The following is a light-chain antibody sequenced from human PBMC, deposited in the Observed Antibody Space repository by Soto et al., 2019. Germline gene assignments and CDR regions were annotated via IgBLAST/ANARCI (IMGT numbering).Light chain of an antibody. CDR2: DVS. V-gene: IGLV2-14*01. Sequence: QSALTQPASVSESPGQSITISCTGTSSDVGAYNYVSWYQQHPGKAPKLMIYDVSNRPSGVSNRVSGSKSGNTASLTISGLQAEDEADYYCSSYTNTTNLVFGGGTKLTVL. CDR3: SSYTNTTNLV. CDR1: SSDVGAYNY. J-gene: IGLJ2*01.